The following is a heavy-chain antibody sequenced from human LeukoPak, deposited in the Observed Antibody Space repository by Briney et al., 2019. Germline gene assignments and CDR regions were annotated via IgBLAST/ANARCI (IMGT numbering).Heavy chain of an antibody. CDR1: GGSISGYY. D-gene: IGHD7-27*01. Sequence: SETLSLTCTVSGGSISGYYWSWIRQPPGKGLEWIGYIYHSGSTNYNPSLKSRVTLSVDTSRNQFSLNLSSMTAADTAVYYCARSNWGVALVLLWDQGTLVTVSS. V-gene: IGHV4-59*01. CDR3: ARSNWGVALVLL. CDR2: IYHSGST. J-gene: IGHJ4*02.